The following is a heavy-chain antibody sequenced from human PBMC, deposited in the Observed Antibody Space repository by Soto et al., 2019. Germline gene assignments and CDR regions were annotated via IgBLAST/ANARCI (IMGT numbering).Heavy chain of an antibody. CDR1: GGSIRSYC. D-gene: IGHD3-3*01. V-gene: IGHV4-59*08. CDR3: ARSPYYDFWSGYLAPDY. J-gene: IGHJ4*02. CDR2: INHSGTT. Sequence: SETLSLTCTVSGGSIRSYCWTWIRQPPGEGLEWIEEINHSGTTNYNPSLKSRVTISVDTSKNQFSLKLSSVTAADTAVYYCARSPYYDFWSGYLAPDYWGQGTLVTVSS.